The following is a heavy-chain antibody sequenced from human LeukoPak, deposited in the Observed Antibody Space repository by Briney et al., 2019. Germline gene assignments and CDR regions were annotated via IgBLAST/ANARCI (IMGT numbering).Heavy chain of an antibody. D-gene: IGHD3-16*01. CDR2: IETSNGYI. CDR1: GFTFSNYS. J-gene: IGHJ4*02. CDR3: ANDVRLGGRGPEN. Sequence: PWWSLRLSCAASGFTFSNYSMFWVRQAPGKGLEWVSSIETSNGYIYYAGSVKGRFSISRDNAKDSLYLQMNSLRAEDTAVYFCANDVRLGGRGPENWGQGTLVTVSS. V-gene: IGHV3-21*04.